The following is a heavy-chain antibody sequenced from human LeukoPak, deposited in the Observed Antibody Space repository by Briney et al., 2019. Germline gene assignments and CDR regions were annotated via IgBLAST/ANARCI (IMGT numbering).Heavy chain of an antibody. CDR3: ARDRVLDYYDITGYDY. D-gene: IGHD3-22*01. V-gene: IGHV3-21*01. J-gene: IGHJ4*02. CDR2: ISSSSSYI. CDR1: GFTFSRYS. Sequence: PGGSLRLSCAASGFTFSRYSMNWVRQAPGKGLEWVSSISSSSSYIYYADSVKGRFTISRDNAKNSLYLQMNSLRAEDTAVYYCARDRVLDYYDITGYDYWGQGTLVTVSS.